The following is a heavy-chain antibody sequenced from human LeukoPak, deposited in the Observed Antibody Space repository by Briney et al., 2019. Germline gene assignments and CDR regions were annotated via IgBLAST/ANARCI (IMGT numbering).Heavy chain of an antibody. Sequence: PSETLSLTCTVSGVSLSSYCWSWIRQPPGKGLEWIGYIFYTGRTNYNPSLKSRVTISVDTSKNQFSLNLTSVTTADTAVYYCARSTSATMFGVAADYWGQGTLVTVSS. V-gene: IGHV4-59*01. J-gene: IGHJ4*02. CDR2: IFYTGRT. CDR1: GVSLSSYC. CDR3: ARSTSATMFGVAADY. D-gene: IGHD3-3*01.